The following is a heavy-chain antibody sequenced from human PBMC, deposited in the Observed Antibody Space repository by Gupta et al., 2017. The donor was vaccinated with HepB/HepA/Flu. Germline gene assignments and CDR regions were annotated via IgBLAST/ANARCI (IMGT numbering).Heavy chain of an antibody. CDR1: GGTFSSYA. CDR3: ARNRKQYYDFGSGYYYYYYMDV. J-gene: IGHJ6*03. D-gene: IGHD3-3*01. V-gene: IGHV1-69*06. Sequence: QVQLVQSGAEVKKPGSSVKVSCKASGGTFSSYAISWVRQAPGQGLEWMGGIIPIFGTANYAQKFQGRVTMTADKSTSTAYMELSSLRSEDTAVYYCARNRKQYYDFGSGYYYYYYMDVWGKGTTVTVSS. CDR2: IIPIFGTA.